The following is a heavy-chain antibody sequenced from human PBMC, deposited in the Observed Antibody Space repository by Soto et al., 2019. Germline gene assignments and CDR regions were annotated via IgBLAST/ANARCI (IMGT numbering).Heavy chain of an antibody. CDR2: INPNSGGT. J-gene: IGHJ6*03. D-gene: IGHD2-2*01. V-gene: IGHV1-2*04. Sequence: ASVKVSCKASGYTFTGYYMHWVRQAPGQGLEWMGWINPNSGGTNYAQKFQGWVTMTRDTSISTACMELSRLRSDDTAVYYCARSYCSSTSCPSGDYYYYMDVWGKGTTVTVSS. CDR1: GYTFTGYY. CDR3: ARSYCSSTSCPSGDYYYYMDV.